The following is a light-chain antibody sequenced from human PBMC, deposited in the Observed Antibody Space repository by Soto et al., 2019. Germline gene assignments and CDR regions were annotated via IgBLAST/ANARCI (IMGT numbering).Light chain of an antibody. Sequence: DIQMTQSPSTLSASVGDRVTITCRASQSIRNWLAWYQDKPGKAPKLLIYGASSLESGVPSRFSGSGSGTEFTLTIGGLQPDDFATYYCLHYSGSSYSFGQGTNVEIK. J-gene: IGKJ2*01. V-gene: IGKV1-5*01. CDR3: LHYSGSSYS. CDR1: QSIRNW. CDR2: GAS.